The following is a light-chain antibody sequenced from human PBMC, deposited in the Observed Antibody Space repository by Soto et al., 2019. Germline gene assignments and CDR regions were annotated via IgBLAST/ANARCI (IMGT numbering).Light chain of an antibody. CDR1: RSISRY. V-gene: IGKV3-15*01. CDR2: GAS. J-gene: IGKJ1*01. Sequence: EIVMTQSPDTLSVSPGEGATLSCRASRSISRYLAWYQHQPGQAPRLLIYGASTRATGIPARFSGSWSGTDFTLTINGLEPEDSAVYYCQQRGNWPPTWTFGQGTKVDIK. CDR3: QQRGNWPPTWT.